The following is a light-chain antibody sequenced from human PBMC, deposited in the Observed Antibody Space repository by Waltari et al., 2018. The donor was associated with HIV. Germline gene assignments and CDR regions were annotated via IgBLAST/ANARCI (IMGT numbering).Light chain of an antibody. CDR3: CSYAGSSTLEV. V-gene: IGLV2-23*01. Sequence: QSALTQPASVSGSPGQSITISCTGTSRDVGSYNLVSWYQQHPGKAPKLMIYEGSKRTSGVSNRFPGSKSGNPASLPISGLQAEDEVDYYCCSYAGSSTLEVFGGGTKLTVL. J-gene: IGLJ2*01. CDR2: EGS. CDR1: SRDVGSYNL.